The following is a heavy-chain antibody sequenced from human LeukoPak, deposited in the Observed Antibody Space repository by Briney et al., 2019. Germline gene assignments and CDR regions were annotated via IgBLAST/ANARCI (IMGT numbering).Heavy chain of an antibody. CDR2: IKQDGSEK. CDR1: GFTFSNYW. D-gene: IGHD2-2*01. V-gene: IGHV3-7*01. CDR3: ARLHPAAIGSVDY. J-gene: IGHJ4*02. Sequence: PGGSLRLSCAASGFTFSNYWMSWVRQPPGKGLEWVATIKQDGSEKYSVDSVKGRFTISRDSARNSLYLQMNSLRAEDTAVYFCARLHPAAIGSVDYWGQGTLVTVSS.